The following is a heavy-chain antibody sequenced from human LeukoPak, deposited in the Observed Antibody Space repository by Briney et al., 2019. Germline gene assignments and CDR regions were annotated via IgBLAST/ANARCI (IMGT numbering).Heavy chain of an antibody. J-gene: IGHJ4*02. CDR2: INHSGST. Sequence: PSETLSLTCAVYGGSFSGYYWSWIRQPPGKGLEWIGEINHSGSTNYNPSLKSRVTISVDTSKNQFSLKLSSVTAADTAVYYCARVSKSAIDYWGQGTLVTVSS. CDR1: GGSFSGYY. CDR3: ARVSKSAIDY. V-gene: IGHV4-34*01.